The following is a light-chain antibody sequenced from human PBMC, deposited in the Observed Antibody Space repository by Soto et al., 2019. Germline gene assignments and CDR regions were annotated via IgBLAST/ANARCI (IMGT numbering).Light chain of an antibody. CDR3: QQRSNWRLT. CDR1: QSVSSY. V-gene: IGKV3-11*01. CDR2: DAS. J-gene: IGKJ4*01. Sequence: IVLTQYPATLSLSPGERATLSCRASQSVSSYLAWYQQKPGQAPRLLIYDASNRATGIPARFSGSVSGTDGTITISSLEKEDGAVYDCQQRSNWRLTFGGGTKVDIK.